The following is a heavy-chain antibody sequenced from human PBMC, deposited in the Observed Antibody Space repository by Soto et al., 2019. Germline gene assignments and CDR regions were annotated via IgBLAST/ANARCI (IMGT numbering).Heavy chain of an antibody. Sequence: GESLKISCAASGFSVSSNYMSWVRQAPGKGLEWVSVIYISGGAYYADSVKGRFTISRDSSENTLYLQMNSLSAEDTAVYFCARHLSYGEPFDYWGQGTLVTVSS. CDR1: GFSVSSNY. CDR3: ARHLSYGEPFDY. CDR2: IYISGGA. J-gene: IGHJ4*02. D-gene: IGHD4-17*01. V-gene: IGHV3-66*04.